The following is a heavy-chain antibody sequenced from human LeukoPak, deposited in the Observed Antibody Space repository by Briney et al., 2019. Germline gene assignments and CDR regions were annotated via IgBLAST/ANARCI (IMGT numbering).Heavy chain of an antibody. D-gene: IGHD4-17*01. CDR2: ISSSSSYI. J-gene: IGHJ6*03. CDR3: ARGSYGDHDYYYYYYMDV. V-gene: IGHV3-21*01. Sequence: GGSLRLSCSASGFTFSTYNMNWVRQAPGKGLEWVSSISSSSSYIYYADSVKGRFTISRDNAKNSLYLQMNSLRAEDTAVYYCARGSYGDHDYYYYYYMDVWGKGTTVTISS. CDR1: GFTFSTYN.